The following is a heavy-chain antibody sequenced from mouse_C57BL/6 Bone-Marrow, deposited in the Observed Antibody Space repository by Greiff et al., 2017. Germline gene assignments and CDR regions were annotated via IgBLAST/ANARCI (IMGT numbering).Heavy chain of an antibody. D-gene: IGHD2-4*01. V-gene: IGHV3-8*01. CDR3: ARCDDYAWYYDY. CDR2: ISCSGST. Sequence: DVHLVESGPGLAKPSQTLSLPCSVTGYSITSDFWNWIRKFPGNKLEYMGYISCSGSTYYTPSLKSRISITRDTSKNQYYLQLNSLSTEDTATYYWARCDDYAWYYDYWGQGTTLTVSS. CDR1: GYSITSDF. J-gene: IGHJ2*01.